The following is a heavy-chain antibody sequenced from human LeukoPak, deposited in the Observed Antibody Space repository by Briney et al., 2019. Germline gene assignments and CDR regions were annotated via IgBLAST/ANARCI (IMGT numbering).Heavy chain of an antibody. J-gene: IGHJ4*02. CDR1: GASFSGYY. V-gene: IGHV4-34*01. D-gene: IGHD3-16*01. Sequence: SETLSLTCAVYGASFSGYYWNWIRQPPGKGLEWIGEINHSGSTNYNPSLKSRVTISVDTSKNQFSLNLSAVTAADTAVYYCARGPVGGDYGDYLDYWGQGTLVTVSS. CDR3: ARGPVGGDYGDYLDY. CDR2: INHSGST.